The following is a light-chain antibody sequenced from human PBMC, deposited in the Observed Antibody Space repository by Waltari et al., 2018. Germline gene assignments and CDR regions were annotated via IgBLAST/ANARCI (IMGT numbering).Light chain of an antibody. V-gene: IGLV2-23*02. CDR2: EVT. CDR3: CSYAGFGIYV. Sequence: QSGLTQPSSVSGSPGQSTTISCTGTSSDVGNYNLFSWYQQYPAKAPKLMVYEVTKRASGVSDRFSGSKSGNTASLTIYGLQSEDEADYYCCSYAGFGIYVFGTGTKVTVL. J-gene: IGLJ1*01. CDR1: SSDVGNYNL.